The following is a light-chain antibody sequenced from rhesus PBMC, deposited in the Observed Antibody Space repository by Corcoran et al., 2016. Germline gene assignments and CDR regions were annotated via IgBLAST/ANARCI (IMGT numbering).Light chain of an antibody. CDR1: QGLSSY. J-gene: IGKJ3*01. CDR3: LQHNSYPFT. Sequence: DIQMTQSPSSLSASVGDTVTITCRASQGLSSYLNWFQQKPGKAPKLLIYAASSLESGFPSRFSGSGSGTEFTLTSSSLQPEDFAAYYCLQHNSYPFTFGPGTKLDIK. CDR2: AAS. V-gene: IGKV1-28*01.